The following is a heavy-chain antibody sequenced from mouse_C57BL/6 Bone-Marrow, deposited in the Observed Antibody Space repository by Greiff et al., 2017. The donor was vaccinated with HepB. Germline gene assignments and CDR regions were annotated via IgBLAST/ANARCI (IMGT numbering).Heavy chain of an antibody. V-gene: IGHV6-3*01. J-gene: IGHJ2*01. CDR3: TAWGNYLHFDY. CDR1: GFTFSNYW. Sequence: EVKVEESGGGLVQPGGSMKLSCVASGFTFSNYWMNWVRQSPEKGLEWVAQIRLKSDNYATHYAESVKGRFTISRDDSKSSVYLQMNNLRAEDTGIYYCTAWGNYLHFDYWGQGTTLTVSS. D-gene: IGHD1-1*02. CDR2: IRLKSDNYAT.